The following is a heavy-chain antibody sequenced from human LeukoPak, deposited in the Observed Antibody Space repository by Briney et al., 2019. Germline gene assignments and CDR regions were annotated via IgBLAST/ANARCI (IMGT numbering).Heavy chain of an antibody. J-gene: IGHJ3*02. CDR3: ARPYTNYVGNDAFDI. CDR2: VNHSGHT. V-gene: IGHV4-4*02. D-gene: IGHD4-11*01. Sequence: PSGTLSLTCAVSGDSISSGNWWSWVRQSPGKGLEWIGEVNHSGHTNYIPSLKSRVTISVDKSKNQFSLKLTSATAADTAVYYCARPYTNYVGNDAFDIWGQGTMVTVSS. CDR1: GDSISSGNW.